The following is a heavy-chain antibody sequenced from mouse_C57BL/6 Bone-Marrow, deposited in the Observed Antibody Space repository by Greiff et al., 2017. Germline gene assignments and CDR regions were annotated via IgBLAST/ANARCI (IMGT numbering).Heavy chain of an antibody. CDR2: ISPRSGNT. CDR3: AGGGWLLRGGYYFDY. D-gene: IGHD2-3*01. J-gene: IGHJ2*01. CDR1: GYPFTRYG. V-gene: IGHV1-81*01. Sequence: QVQLPQSGAELARPGASVKLSCKASGYPFTRYGISWVKQRTGQGLEWIVEISPRSGNTYYNEKFKGKATLTADKSSSTAYMELCSLTSEDSAVYFCAGGGWLLRGGYYFDYWGQGTTLTVSS.